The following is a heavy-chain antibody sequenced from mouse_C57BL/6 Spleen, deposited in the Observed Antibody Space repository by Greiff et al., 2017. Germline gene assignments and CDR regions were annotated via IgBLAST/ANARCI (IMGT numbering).Heavy chain of an antibody. CDR2: INPNNGGT. J-gene: IGHJ3*01. D-gene: IGHD2-2*01. CDR1: GYTFTDYY. Sequence: EVQLQQSGPELVKPGASVKISCKASGYTFTDYYMNWVKQSHGKSLEWIGDINPNNGGTSYNQKFKGKATLTVDKSSSTAYMELRSLTSEDSAVYYCARKGYYGYDERFAYWGQGTLVTVSA. CDR3: ARKGYYGYDERFAY. V-gene: IGHV1-26*01.